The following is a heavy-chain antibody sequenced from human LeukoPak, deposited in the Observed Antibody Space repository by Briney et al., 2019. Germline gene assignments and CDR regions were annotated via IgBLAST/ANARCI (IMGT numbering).Heavy chain of an antibody. D-gene: IGHD3-10*01. CDR1: GFTFSNYA. V-gene: IGHV3-30*01. Sequence: GGALRLSCAASGFTFSNYAMHWVRQAPGKGLDGVALISSCGTYEYYADSVKGRLTISRDNSKNTLYLQLNSLRAEDTAVYYCARDSTYYYDSGSSGPHYFDNWGQGTLVTVSS. J-gene: IGHJ4*02. CDR2: ISSCGTYE. CDR3: ARDSTYYYDSGSSGPHYFDN.